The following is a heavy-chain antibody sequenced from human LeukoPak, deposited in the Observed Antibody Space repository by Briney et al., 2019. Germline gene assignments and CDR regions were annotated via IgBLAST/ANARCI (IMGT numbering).Heavy chain of an antibody. CDR3: AREYYYDSSGYYQGLDY. J-gene: IGHJ4*02. V-gene: IGHV3-30*02. Sequence: PGGSLRLSCAASGFTFSSYGMHWVRQAPGKGLEWVAFIRYDGSNKYYADSVKGRFTISRDNSKNTLYLQMNSLRAEDTAVYYCAREYYYDSSGYYQGLDYWGQGTLVTVSS. CDR2: IRYDGSNK. D-gene: IGHD3-22*01. CDR1: GFTFSSYG.